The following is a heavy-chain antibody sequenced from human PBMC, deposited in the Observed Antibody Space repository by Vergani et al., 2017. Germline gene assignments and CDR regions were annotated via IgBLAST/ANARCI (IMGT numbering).Heavy chain of an antibody. CDR2: ISAYNGNT. CDR3: VSGELYARDHYGVDV. V-gene: IGHV1-18*01. J-gene: IGHJ6*02. Sequence: QVPLVQSGAAVKKPGASVKVSCTASGYTFTSYGISWVRQAPGQGLEWMGWISAYNGNTNYAQKFQDRVSMIADASTRTVYMELRSLRAEDTAVYYCVSGELYARDHYGVDVWGRGTTVTVSS. D-gene: IGHD2-2*01. CDR1: GYTFTSYG.